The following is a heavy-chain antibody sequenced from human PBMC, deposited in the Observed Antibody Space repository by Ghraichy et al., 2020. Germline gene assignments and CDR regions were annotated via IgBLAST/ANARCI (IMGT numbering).Heavy chain of an antibody. CDR3: ARDNKRPYNWNDWGRFDY. CDR2: INHSGST. CDR1: GGSFSGYY. Sequence: SETLSLTCAVYGGSFSGYYWSWIRQPPGKGLEWIGEINHSGSTNYNPSLKSRVTISVDTSKNQFSLKLSSVTAADTAVYYCARDNKRPYNWNDWGRFDYWGQGTLVTVSS. J-gene: IGHJ4*02. V-gene: IGHV4-34*01. D-gene: IGHD1-20*01.